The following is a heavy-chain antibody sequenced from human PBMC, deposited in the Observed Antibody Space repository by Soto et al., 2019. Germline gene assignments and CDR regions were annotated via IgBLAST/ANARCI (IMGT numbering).Heavy chain of an antibody. CDR1: GGTFSSYA. V-gene: IGHV1-69*01. J-gene: IGHJ1*01. CDR3: ARAGLGPNVAAAGVYFQH. D-gene: IGHD6-13*01. Sequence: QVQLVQSGAEVKKPGSSVKVSCKASGGTFSSYAISWVRQAPGQGLEWMGGIIPIFGTANYAQKFQGRVTITADESTSTAYMELSSLRSEDTAVYYCARAGLGPNVAAAGVYFQHWGQGTLVTVSS. CDR2: IIPIFGTA.